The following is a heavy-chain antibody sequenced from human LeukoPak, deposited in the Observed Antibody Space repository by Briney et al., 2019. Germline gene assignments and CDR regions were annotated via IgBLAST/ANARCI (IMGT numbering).Heavy chain of an antibody. CDR1: GGSISGYS. D-gene: IGHD3-22*01. J-gene: IGHJ4*02. Sequence: SETLSLTCTVSGGSISGYSWSWIRQPPGKGLEWIGYMYYNGGPTYNPSLESRVTISADTSKNQLPLKLTSVTAADTAVYYCARADSSGYSIFGYWGQGTLVTVSS. CDR3: ARADSSGYSIFGY. V-gene: IGHV4-59*12. CDR2: MYYNGGP.